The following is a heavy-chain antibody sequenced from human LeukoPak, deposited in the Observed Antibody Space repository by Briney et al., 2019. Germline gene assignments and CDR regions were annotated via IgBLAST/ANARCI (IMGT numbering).Heavy chain of an antibody. CDR2: IYYSGST. V-gene: IGHV4-30-4*08. D-gene: IGHD6-13*01. CDR3: ASSSSWYVVFDY. CDR1: GGSISSGDYY. Sequence: SETLSLTCTVSGGSISSGDYYWRWIRQPPGKGLEWIGYIYYSGSTYYDPSLKSRVTISVDTSKNQFSLKLSSVTAADTAVYYCASSSSWYVVFDYWGQGTLVTVSS. J-gene: IGHJ4*02.